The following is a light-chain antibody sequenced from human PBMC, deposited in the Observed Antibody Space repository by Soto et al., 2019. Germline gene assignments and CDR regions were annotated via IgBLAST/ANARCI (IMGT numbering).Light chain of an antibody. V-gene: IGKV1-39*01. CDR3: QQSYSPIT. CDR2: AAS. J-gene: IGKJ5*01. CDR1: QSIYIY. Sequence: DIQMTQSPSSLSASIGDRVTITCRASQSIYIYLNWYQQKPGKAPKLLIYAASSLQSGVPSRFTGSGFGTDFTLTISSLQPEDFATYYCQQSYSPITFGQGTRLEIK.